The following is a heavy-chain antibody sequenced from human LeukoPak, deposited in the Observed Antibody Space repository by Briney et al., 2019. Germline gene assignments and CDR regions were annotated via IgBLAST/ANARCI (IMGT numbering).Heavy chain of an antibody. CDR1: GFTVSGDY. V-gene: IGHV3-30*02. CDR2: IQYDRTNE. J-gene: IGHJ6*03. Sequence: GGSLRLSCAASGFTVSGDYMSWVRQAPGKGLEWVAYIQYDRTNEQYAHSVKGRFRISRDNSNNILYLQMNSLRTEDTAVYYCAKDRCSNGIGCYYYYMEVWGKGTTVTISS. CDR3: AKDRCSNGIGCYYYYMEV. D-gene: IGHD2-8*01.